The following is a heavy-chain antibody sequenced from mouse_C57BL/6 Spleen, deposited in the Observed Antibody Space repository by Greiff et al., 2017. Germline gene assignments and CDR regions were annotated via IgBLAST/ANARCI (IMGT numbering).Heavy chain of an antibody. CDR3: AREDGNPYYFDY. D-gene: IGHD2-1*01. V-gene: IGHV1-54*01. J-gene: IGHJ2*01. CDR2: IYPGSGGN. CDR1: GYAFTNYL. Sequence: QVQLKQSGAELVRPGTSVKVSCTASGYAFTNYLIEWVKQRPGQGLEWIGVIYPGSGGNNYNEKFKGKATLTADKSSSTAYMQLSSLTSEDSAVYFCAREDGNPYYFDYWGQGTTLTVSS.